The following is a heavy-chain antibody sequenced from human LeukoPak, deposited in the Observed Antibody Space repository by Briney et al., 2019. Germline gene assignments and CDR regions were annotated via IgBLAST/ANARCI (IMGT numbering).Heavy chain of an antibody. CDR3: ARVLNYYDSSGYYFSY. D-gene: IGHD3-22*01. CDR2: ISYEGSNK. V-gene: IGHV3-30*03. CDR1: GFTFSSYG. J-gene: IGHJ4*02. Sequence: PGGSLRLSCAASGFTFSSYGMHWVGQAPGKGLEGVAVISYEGSNKYYADSVKGGFTISRDNCKNTVYVKRNSLRAEDTAVYYCARVLNYYDSSGYYFSYWGQGTLVTVSS.